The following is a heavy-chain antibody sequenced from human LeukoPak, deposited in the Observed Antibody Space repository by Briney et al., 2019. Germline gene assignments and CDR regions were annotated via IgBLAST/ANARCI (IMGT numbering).Heavy chain of an antibody. D-gene: IGHD1-1*01. J-gene: IGHJ4*02. CDR1: GFNFRTHI. CDR3: ARHNLALDSSWDY. CDR2: IWYDGSNK. Sequence: PGGSLRLSCAASGFNFRTHIMHWVRLAPGKGLEWLAVIWYDGSNKYYADSVKGRFTISRDNSKNTLYLQMNSLRAEDTGVYYCARHNLALDSSWDYWGQGTLVTVSS. V-gene: IGHV3-33*01.